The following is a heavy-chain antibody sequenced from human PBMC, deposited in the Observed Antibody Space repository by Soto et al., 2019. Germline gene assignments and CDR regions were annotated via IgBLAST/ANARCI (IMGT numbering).Heavy chain of an antibody. J-gene: IGHJ6*02. CDR2: IYYSGST. CDR1: GGSISSGGYY. Sequence: QVQLQESGPGLVKPSQTLSLTCTVSGGSISSGGYYWSWIRQHPGKGLEWIGYIYYSGSTYYNPPLKCRVTQSLDTSKNQFSLKLSSVTAADTAVYYCARGPYVVREYYYYGMDVWGQGTTVTVSS. D-gene: IGHD3-10*01. V-gene: IGHV4-31*03. CDR3: ARGPYVVREYYYYGMDV.